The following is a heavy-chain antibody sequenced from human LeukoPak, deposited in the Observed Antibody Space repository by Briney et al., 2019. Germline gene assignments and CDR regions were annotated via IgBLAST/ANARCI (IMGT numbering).Heavy chain of an antibody. V-gene: IGHV3-7*01. CDR1: GFTFSSYG. Sequence: GGSLRLSCAASGFTFSSYGMSWVRQAPGKGLEWVANIKQDGSQKYYVDSVKGRFTISRDNAKNSVYLQMNSLSAEDTAVYYCARDKIDGDSFFVYWGQGTLVTVSS. CDR2: IKQDGSQK. CDR3: ARDKIDGDSFFVY. J-gene: IGHJ4*02. D-gene: IGHD4-17*01.